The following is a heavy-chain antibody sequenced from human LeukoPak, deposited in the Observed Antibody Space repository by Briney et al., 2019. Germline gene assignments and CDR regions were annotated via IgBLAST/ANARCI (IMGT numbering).Heavy chain of an antibody. CDR1: GFTFSSYA. Sequence: PGGSLRLSCAASGFTFSSYAMTWVRQAPGKGLQWVSAVSGSGAHTYYADSVKGRFTISRDNSKNTLYLQMDSLTADDTAIYYCGKATGTLGNWGQGTLVTVSS. V-gene: IGHV3-23*01. CDR2: VSGSGAHT. D-gene: IGHD1-1*01. CDR3: GKATGTLGN. J-gene: IGHJ4*02.